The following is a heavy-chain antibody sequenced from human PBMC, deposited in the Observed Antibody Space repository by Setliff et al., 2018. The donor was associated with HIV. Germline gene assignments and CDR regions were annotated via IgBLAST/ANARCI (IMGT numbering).Heavy chain of an antibody. CDR2: IKTGNGDT. CDR1: GYTFSTYA. V-gene: IGHV1-3*04. D-gene: IGHD3-22*01. CDR3: ARDRCDSVKCYLYNWFDP. J-gene: IGHJ5*02. Sequence: ASVKVSCKVSGYTFSTYAIHWVRQAPGQRPEWMGWIKTGNGDTQYSQKFRDRVTITRDTSADTVYMELSSLRSEDTAVYYCARDRCDSVKCYLYNWFDPWGQGTLVTVSS.